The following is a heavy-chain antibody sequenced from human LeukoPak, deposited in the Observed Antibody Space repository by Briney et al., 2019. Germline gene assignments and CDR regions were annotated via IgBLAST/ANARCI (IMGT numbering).Heavy chain of an antibody. CDR3: ARYGYGGSYYFDY. J-gene: IGHJ4*02. CDR1: GGSISIYY. CDR2: IYYSVST. V-gene: IGHV4-59*07. Sequence: SDTLSLTCTVSGGSISIYYWGWIRHPPGGGLGCIGYIYYSVSTNYNPSLKSRVTISVDTPKNQFSLKLSSVTAADTAVYYCARYGYGGSYYFDYWGQGTLVTVSS. D-gene: IGHD1-26*01.